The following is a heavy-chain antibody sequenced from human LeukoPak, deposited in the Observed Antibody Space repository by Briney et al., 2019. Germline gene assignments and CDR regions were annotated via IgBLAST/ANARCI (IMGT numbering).Heavy chain of an antibody. J-gene: IGHJ4*02. D-gene: IGHD3-16*02. V-gene: IGHV3-23*01. CDR3: AKGGSYQYSDY. CDR1: GFTFSRYY. Sequence: PGGSLRLSCAASGFTFSRYYMHWVRQAPGKGLKWVSSISGSGDTKYYADPVKGRFTISRDNSKNTLYLQMSSLRVEDTAVYYCAKGGSYQYSDYWGQGSLVTVSS. CDR2: ISGSGDTK.